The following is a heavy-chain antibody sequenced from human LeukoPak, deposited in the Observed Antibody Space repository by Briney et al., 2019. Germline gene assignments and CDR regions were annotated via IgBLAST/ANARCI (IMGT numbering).Heavy chain of an antibody. CDR2: IIPIFGTA. CDR3: ARDNSRRDGYNYFTIGMDV. V-gene: IGHV1-69*05. D-gene: IGHD5-24*01. Sequence: ASVTVSFTASGGTFISYAISWVRQAPGQGLEWMGGIIPIFGTANYAQKFQGRVTITTDESTSTAYMELSSLRSEDTAVYYCARDNSRRDGYNYFTIGMDVWGKGTTVTVSS. CDR1: GGTFISYA. J-gene: IGHJ6*03.